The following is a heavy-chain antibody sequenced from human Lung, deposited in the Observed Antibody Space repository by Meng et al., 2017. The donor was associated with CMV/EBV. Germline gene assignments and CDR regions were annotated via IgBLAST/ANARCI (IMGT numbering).Heavy chain of an antibody. Sequence: GGSXRLSCSASGFTFNNYAMTWVRQAPGKGLEWVSTVLGTGPTYYADYVKGRFTISRDDSRNTLFLQLNSLRDEDTAVFYCARGDSSTTWLVFDYWGLGTXVTVSS. CDR3: ARGDSSTTWLVFDY. J-gene: IGHJ4*02. CDR1: GFTFNNYA. D-gene: IGHD6-13*01. CDR2: VLGTGPT. V-gene: IGHV3-23*01.